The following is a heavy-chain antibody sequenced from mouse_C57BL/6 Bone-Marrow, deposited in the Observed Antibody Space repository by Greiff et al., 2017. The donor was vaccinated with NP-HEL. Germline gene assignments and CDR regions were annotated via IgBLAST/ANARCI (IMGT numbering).Heavy chain of an antibody. V-gene: IGHV1-50*01. D-gene: IGHD2-3*01. J-gene: IGHJ2*01. CDR1: GYTFTSYW. CDR2: IDPSDSYT. CDR3: ARDDDYYEEVHY. Sequence: QVQLQQPGAELVKPGASVKLSCKASGYTFTSYWMQWVQQRPGQGLEWIGEIDPSDSYTNYNQKVKGKATLTGDTSSSTAYMQLSSLTSEDSAVYYCARDDDYYEEVHYGGQGTTLTVSS.